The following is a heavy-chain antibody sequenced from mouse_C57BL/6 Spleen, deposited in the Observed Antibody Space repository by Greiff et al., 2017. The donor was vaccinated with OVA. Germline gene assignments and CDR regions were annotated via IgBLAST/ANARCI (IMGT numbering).Heavy chain of an antibody. CDR3: AREAVVAYYFDY. V-gene: IGHV1-78*01. CDR1: GYTFTDHT. J-gene: IGHJ2*01. D-gene: IGHD1-1*01. CDR2: IYPRDGST. Sequence: VHLVESDAELVKPGASVKISCKVSGYTFTDHTIHWMKQRPEQGLEWIGYIYPRDGSTKYNEKFKGKATLTADKSSSTAYMQLNSLTSEDSAVYFCAREAVVAYYFDYWGQGTTLTVSS.